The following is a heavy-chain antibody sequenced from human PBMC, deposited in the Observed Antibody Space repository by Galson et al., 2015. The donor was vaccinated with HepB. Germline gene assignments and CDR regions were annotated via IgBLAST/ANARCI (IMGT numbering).Heavy chain of an antibody. CDR1: GFTSSRFW. V-gene: IGHV3-7*01. D-gene: IGHD6-19*01. CDR2: IKQDGSEK. J-gene: IGHJ5*02. Sequence: SLRLSCAASGFTSSRFWMSWVRQAPGKGLEWVANIKQDGSEKNYADSVKGRFTISRDNAKNSLYLQMNSLTVEDTAVYYCARVGGSGWSRGNNWFDPWGQGTLVTVSS. CDR3: ARVGGSGWSRGNNWFDP.